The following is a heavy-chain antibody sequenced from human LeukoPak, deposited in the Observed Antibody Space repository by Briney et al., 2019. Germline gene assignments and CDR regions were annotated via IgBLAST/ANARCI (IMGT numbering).Heavy chain of an antibody. V-gene: IGHV3-15*01. CDR3: TTDVGVTVVSFDF. Sequence: PGGSLRPSCAASGFTFSSYAMSWVRQAPGKGLEWVGRIKSKIDGGTTDYAAAVKGRFTISRDDSKNTLFLQMNSLKTEDTAVYYCTTDVGVTVVSFDFWGQGTLVTVSS. J-gene: IGHJ4*02. D-gene: IGHD3-22*01. CDR1: GFTFSSYA. CDR2: IKSKIDGGTT.